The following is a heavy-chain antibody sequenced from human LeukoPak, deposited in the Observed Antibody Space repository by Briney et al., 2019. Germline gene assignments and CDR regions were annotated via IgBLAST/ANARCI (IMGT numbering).Heavy chain of an antibody. CDR3: ARFEGQYSGYFDY. J-gene: IGHJ4*02. CDR2: IYPGDSDT. V-gene: IGHV5-51*01. Sequence: GESLKISCKGSGYSFTSYWIGWVRQMPGKGLEWMGIIYPGDSDTRYSPSFQGQVTTSADKSISTAYLQWSSLKASDTAMYYYARFEGQYSGYFDYWGQGTLVTVSS. CDR1: GYSFTSYW. D-gene: IGHD5-12*01.